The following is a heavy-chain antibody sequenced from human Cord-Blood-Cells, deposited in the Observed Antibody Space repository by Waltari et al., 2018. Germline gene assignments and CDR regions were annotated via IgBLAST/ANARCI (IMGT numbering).Heavy chain of an antibody. CDR2: NRSKANSYAP. CDR1: GFTFSGSA. V-gene: IGHV3-73*02. CDR3: TRSDTATYHEGYYGMDV. J-gene: IGHJ6*02. Sequence: EVQLVESGGGLVQPGGSLKLSCAASGFTFSGSAMHWVRQASGKGLEWVGRNRSKANSYAPAYAASVKGRFTISRDDSKNTAYLQMNSLKTEDTAVYYCTRSDTATYHEGYYGMDVWGQGTTVTVSS. D-gene: IGHD5-18*01.